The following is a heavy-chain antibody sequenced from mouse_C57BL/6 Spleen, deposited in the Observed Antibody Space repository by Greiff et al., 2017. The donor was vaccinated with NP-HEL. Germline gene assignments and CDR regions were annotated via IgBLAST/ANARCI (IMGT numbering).Heavy chain of an antibody. Sequence: EVNVVESGGGLVKPGGSLKLSCAASGFTFSDYGMHWVRQAPEKGLEWVAYISSGSSTIYYADTVKGRFTISRDNANNTLFLQMTSLRSEDTDMYYCARRTAQSPFDYWGQGTTLTVSS. J-gene: IGHJ2*01. CDR1: GFTFSDYG. CDR3: ARRTAQSPFDY. CDR2: ISSGSSTI. D-gene: IGHD3-2*02. V-gene: IGHV5-17*01.